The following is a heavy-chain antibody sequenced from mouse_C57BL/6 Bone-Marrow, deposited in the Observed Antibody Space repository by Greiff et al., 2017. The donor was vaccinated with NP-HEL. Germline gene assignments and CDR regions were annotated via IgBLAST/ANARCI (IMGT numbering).Heavy chain of an antibody. V-gene: IGHV1-61*01. Sequence: QVQLQQPGAELVRPGSSVKLSCKASGYTFTSYWMDWVKQRPGQGLEWIGNIYPSDSETHYNQKFKDKATLTVDKSSSTAYMQLSSLTSEDSAVXYCARGLWLRQGFDYWGQGTTLTVSP. CDR1: GYTFTSYW. CDR3: ARGLWLRQGFDY. D-gene: IGHD2-2*01. CDR2: IYPSDSET. J-gene: IGHJ2*01.